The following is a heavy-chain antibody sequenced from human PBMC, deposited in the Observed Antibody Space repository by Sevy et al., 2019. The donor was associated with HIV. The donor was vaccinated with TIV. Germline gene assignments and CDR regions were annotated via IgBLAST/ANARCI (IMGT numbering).Heavy chain of an antibody. Sequence: SETLSLTCGVSGGSISSHSYYWTWIRQHPGKGLEWIGYIHYSGRTYYNPSLKSRVTISLDTSKNQFSLRLRSVTAADTAVYYCARDHGYSNGWFPYYYYYGMDVWGPGTTVTVSS. D-gene: IGHD6-19*01. CDR1: GGSISSHSYY. V-gene: IGHV4-31*11. J-gene: IGHJ6*02. CDR3: ARDHGYSNGWFPYYYYYGMDV. CDR2: IHYSGRT.